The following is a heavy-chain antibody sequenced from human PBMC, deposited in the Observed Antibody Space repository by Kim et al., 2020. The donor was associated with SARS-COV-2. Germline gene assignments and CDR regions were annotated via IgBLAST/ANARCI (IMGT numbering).Heavy chain of an antibody. CDR1: GFIFSTYA. J-gene: IGHJ4*02. V-gene: IGHV3-30-3*01. CDR2: TSYGGSNK. Sequence: GGSLRLSCAASGFIFSTYAMHWVRQSPGKGLDWVAITSYGGSNKYADSVKGRFTISRDNSKNTLYLQMNSLRVEDTAVYYCVRDPGWLQFSYCFDYWGQGTLVTVSS. D-gene: IGHD5-12*01. CDR3: VRDPGWLQFSYCFDY.